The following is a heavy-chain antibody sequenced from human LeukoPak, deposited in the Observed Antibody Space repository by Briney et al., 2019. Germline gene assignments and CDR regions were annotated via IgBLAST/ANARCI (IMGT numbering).Heavy chain of an antibody. Sequence: GASVKVSCKASGYTFTSYYMHWVRQAPGQGLEWMGIINPSGGSTSYAQKFQGRVTMTRDTSTSTVYMELSSLRSEDTAVYYCARDKFMVRGAITTYYFDYWGQGTLVTVSS. CDR3: ARDKFMVRGAITTYYFDY. D-gene: IGHD3-10*01. CDR2: INPSGGST. V-gene: IGHV1-46*01. J-gene: IGHJ4*02. CDR1: GYTFTSYY.